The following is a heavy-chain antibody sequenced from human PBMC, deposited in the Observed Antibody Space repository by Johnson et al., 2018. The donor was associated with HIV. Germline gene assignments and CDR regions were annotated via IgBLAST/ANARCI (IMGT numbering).Heavy chain of an antibody. CDR2: IYSGGSA. CDR3: ARRDSGSLSFDI. D-gene: IGHD1-26*01. J-gene: IGHJ3*02. V-gene: IGHV3-66*02. CDR1: GFTVSSNY. Sequence: VQLVESGGGLVQPGGSLRLSCAASGFTVSSNYMSWVRQAPGKGLEWVSVIYSGGSANYADSVKGRFTISRDNSKNTLHLQMNSLKPEDTAVYYCARRDSGSLSFDIWGQGTMVTVSS.